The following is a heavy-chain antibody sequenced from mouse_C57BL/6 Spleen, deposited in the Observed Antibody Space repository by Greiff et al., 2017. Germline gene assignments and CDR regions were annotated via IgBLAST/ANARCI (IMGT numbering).Heavy chain of an antibody. Sequence: EVKVVESGGGLVKPGGSLKLSCAASGFTFSDYGMHWVRQAPEKGLEWVAYISSGSSTIYYADTVKGRFTISRDNAKNTLFLQMTSLRSEDTAMYYCASGYDDAMDYWGQGTSVTVSS. CDR2: ISSGSSTI. CDR1: GFTFSDYG. D-gene: IGHD2-2*01. CDR3: ASGYDDAMDY. V-gene: IGHV5-17*01. J-gene: IGHJ4*01.